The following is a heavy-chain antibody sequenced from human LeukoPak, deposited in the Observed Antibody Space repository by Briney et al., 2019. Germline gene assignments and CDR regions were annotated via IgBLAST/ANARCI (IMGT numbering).Heavy chain of an antibody. Sequence: PGGSLRLSCAASGFTLSSYDMHWVRHTTGKGLEWVSAIGTAGDTYYPGSVKGRFTISREDAKNSLSLQMNSLRAEDAAVYYCARTSYDSSGFDYWGQGTLVTVSS. V-gene: IGHV3-13*01. CDR3: ARTSYDSSGFDY. CDR1: GFTLSSYD. D-gene: IGHD3-22*01. CDR2: IGTAGDT. J-gene: IGHJ4*02.